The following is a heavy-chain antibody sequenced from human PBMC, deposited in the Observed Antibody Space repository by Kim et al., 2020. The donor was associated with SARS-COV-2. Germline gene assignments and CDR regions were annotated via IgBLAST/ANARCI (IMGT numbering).Heavy chain of an antibody. D-gene: IGHD1-26*01. J-gene: IGHJ5*02. V-gene: IGHV3-74*01. Sequence: ADSVKGRFTISRDNAKNTLYLQMNSLRAEDTAVYYCARELRWELLNWFDPWGQGTLVTVSS. CDR3: ARELRWELLNWFDP.